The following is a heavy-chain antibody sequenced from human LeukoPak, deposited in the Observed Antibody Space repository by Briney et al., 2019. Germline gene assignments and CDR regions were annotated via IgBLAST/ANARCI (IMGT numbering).Heavy chain of an antibody. D-gene: IGHD1-26*01. CDR1: GDSIDSYY. J-gene: IGHJ4*02. CDR3: AGRSARYFGA. CDR2: VFYSGPT. V-gene: IGHV4-59*01. Sequence: SETLSLTCNVSGDSIDSYYWSWIRQPPGEGLQWIGYVFYSGPTNYDASLKSRVAISVDRSKNQFSLKLTSVSAADTAVYYCAGRSARYFGAWGQGTPVTVSS.